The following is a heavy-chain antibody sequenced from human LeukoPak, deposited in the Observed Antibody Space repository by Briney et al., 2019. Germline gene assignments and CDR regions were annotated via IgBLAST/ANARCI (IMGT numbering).Heavy chain of an antibody. CDR2: INSDGSST. V-gene: IGHV3-74*01. Sequence: GGSLRLSCAASGFTFSSYWMHWVRQAPGKGLVWVSRINSDGSSTSYADSVKGRFTISRDNAKNTLYLQMNSLRAEDTAVYYCAGDSSYYGMDVWGQGTTVTVSS. J-gene: IGHJ6*02. CDR1: GFTFSSYW. CDR3: AGDSSYYGMDV.